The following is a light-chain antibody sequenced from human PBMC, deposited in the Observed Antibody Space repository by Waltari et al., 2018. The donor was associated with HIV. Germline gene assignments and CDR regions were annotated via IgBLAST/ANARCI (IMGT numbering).Light chain of an antibody. J-gene: IGLJ1*01. CDR2: DVS. CDR3: SSYTSSSTRV. Sequence: QSALTQPASVSGSPGQSITISCTGTSSDVGDYNYVSWYQQHPGKAPKLIIYDVSNRPSGVSNRFSGSKSGNTGSLTISGLQTEDEADYYCSSYTSSSTRVFGTGTKVTVL. CDR1: SSDVGDYNY. V-gene: IGLV2-14*01.